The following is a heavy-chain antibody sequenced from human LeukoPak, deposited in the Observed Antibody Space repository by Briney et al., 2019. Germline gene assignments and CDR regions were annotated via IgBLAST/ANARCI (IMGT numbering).Heavy chain of an antibody. CDR1: GYTFTDYF. Sequence: VKGSCKASGYTFTDYFIHWVRQAPGPGLECMGWINPNSCSTNFAPKFQGRVTLTRDTPLRTVYMVLSRLTSDDPAVYYCARARANYDAIDYFDYWGQGTLVTVSS. D-gene: IGHD2-21*01. V-gene: IGHV1-2*02. CDR2: INPNSCST. CDR3: ARARANYDAIDYFDY. J-gene: IGHJ4*02.